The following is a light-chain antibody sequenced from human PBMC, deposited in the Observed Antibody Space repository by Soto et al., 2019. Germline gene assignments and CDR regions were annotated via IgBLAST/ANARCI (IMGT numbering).Light chain of an antibody. CDR3: QHYNSSSEA. V-gene: IGKV1-5*01. CDR2: GAS. J-gene: IGKJ1*01. CDR1: QSVGTW. Sequence: DIQMTQSPSTLSASVGGRVTITCRASQSVGTWVAWYQQKPGKAPKLLIYGASSLESGVPSRFSGSGSGTEFTLTITTLQPDDFATYYCQHYNSSSEAFGQGTKVDIK.